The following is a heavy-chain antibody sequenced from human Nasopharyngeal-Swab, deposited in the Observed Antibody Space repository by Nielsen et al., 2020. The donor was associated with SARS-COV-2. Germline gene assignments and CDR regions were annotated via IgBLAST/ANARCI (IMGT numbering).Heavy chain of an antibody. Sequence: GESLKISCTTSDFALSSFPMHWVRQAPGKGLEWVSAISGSGGSTYYADSVKGRFTISRDNSKNTLYLQMNSLRVEDTAVYYCVKHQGSSSDQWGQGTLVTVSS. V-gene: IGHV3-23*01. CDR1: DFALSSFP. CDR2: ISGSGGST. CDR3: VKHQGSSSDQ. J-gene: IGHJ4*02.